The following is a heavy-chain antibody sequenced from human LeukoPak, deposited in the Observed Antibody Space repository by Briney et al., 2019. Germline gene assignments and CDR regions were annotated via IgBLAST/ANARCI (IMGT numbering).Heavy chain of an antibody. Sequence: GGSLRLSCTAPGFTVSSNYMSWVRQAPGKGLEWVSVIYSGGRTNYADSVKGRFTISRDNSKNTVYLQMNSLRAEDTAVYYCRYYCGSGLDYWGQGIQVTVSS. D-gene: IGHD3-10*01. V-gene: IGHV3-66*02. J-gene: IGHJ4*02. CDR3: RYYCGSGLDY. CDR2: IYSGGRT. CDR1: GFTVSSNY.